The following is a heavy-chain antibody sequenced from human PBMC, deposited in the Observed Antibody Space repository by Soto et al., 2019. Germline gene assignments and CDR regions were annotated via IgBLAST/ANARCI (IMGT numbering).Heavy chain of an antibody. Sequence: GGSLRLSCAASGFTFSSYGMHWVRQAPGKGLEWVAVISYDGSNKYYADSVKGRFTISRDNSRSTLYLQMNSLKTEDTAVYYCIADPYYDFWSGYHFDYWGQGTLVTVSS. V-gene: IGHV3-30*03. CDR2: ISYDGSNK. J-gene: IGHJ4*02. CDR1: GFTFSSYG. CDR3: IADPYYDFWSGYHFDY. D-gene: IGHD3-3*01.